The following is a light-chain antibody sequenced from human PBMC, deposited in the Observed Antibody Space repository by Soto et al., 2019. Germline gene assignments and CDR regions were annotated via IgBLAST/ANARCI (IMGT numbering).Light chain of an antibody. J-gene: IGKJ4*01. CDR1: QRISSTY. V-gene: IGKV3-20*01. CDR3: QQYGNSPLT. CDR2: DAS. Sequence: EIVLTQSPGTLSLSPGESATLSCRASQRISSTYLAWYHQKRGQAPRLLIYDASTRATGISDRFSGSGSGTDFTLTISRLEPEDFAVYFCQQYGNSPLTFGGGTKVEIK.